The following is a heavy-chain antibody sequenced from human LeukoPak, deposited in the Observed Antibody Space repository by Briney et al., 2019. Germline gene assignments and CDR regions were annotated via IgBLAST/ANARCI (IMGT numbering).Heavy chain of an antibody. CDR2: MNTNSGNT. V-gene: IGHV1-8*01. D-gene: IGHD3-16*01. CDR3: ARGAFPVYEGSGWFDP. J-gene: IGHJ5*02. CDR1: GYTFTNYD. Sequence: ASVKVSCKASGYTFTNYDINWVRQATGQGLEWMGWMNTNSGNTGYAQKFQGRISMTRNTSISTAYMELSSLRSDDTAVYYCARGAFPVYEGSGWFDPWGQGTLVTVSS.